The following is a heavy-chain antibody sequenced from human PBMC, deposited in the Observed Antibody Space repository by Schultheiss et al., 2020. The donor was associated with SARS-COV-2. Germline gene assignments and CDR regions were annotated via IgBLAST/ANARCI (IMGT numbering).Heavy chain of an antibody. CDR3: ARERTSGYYNY. CDR2: INHSGST. Sequence: SQTLSLTCAVYGGSFSGYYWSWIRQPPGKGLEWIGEINHSGSTNYNPSLKSRVTISVDTSKNQFSLKLSSVTAADTAVYYCARERTSGYYNYWGQGTLVTVSS. D-gene: IGHD3-22*01. CDR1: GGSFSGYY. J-gene: IGHJ4*02. V-gene: IGHV4-34*01.